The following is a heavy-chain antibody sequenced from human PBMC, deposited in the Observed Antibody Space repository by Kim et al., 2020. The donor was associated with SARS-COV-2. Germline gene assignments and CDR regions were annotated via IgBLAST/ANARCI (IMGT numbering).Heavy chain of an antibody. Sequence: GGSLRLSCAASGFTFSSYAMHWVRQAPGKGLEWVVVISYDGSNKYYADSVKGRFTISRDNSKNTLYLQMNSLRAEDTAVYYCARDLGYCSSTSCYDLTFDYWGQGTLVTVSS. J-gene: IGHJ4*02. V-gene: IGHV3-30-3*01. D-gene: IGHD2-2*01. CDR2: ISYDGSNK. CDR3: ARDLGYCSSTSCYDLTFDY. CDR1: GFTFSSYA.